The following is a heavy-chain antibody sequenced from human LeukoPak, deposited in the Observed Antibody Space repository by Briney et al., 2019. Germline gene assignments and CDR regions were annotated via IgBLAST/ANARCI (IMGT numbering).Heavy chain of an antibody. V-gene: IGHV4-4*01. J-gene: IGHJ5*02. D-gene: IGHD3-22*01. CDR2: IYHSGST. CDR3: ARDYDSRASS. Sequence: GSLRLSCAASGFTFSSYSMNWVRQPPGKGLEWIGEIYHSGSTNYNPSLKSRVTISVDKSKNQFSLKLDSVTAADTAVYFCARDYDSRASSWGQGTLVTVSS. CDR1: GFTFSSYSM.